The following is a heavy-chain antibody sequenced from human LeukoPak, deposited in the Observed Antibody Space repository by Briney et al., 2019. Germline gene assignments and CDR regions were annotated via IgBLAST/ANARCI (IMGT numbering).Heavy chain of an antibody. CDR3: AKGTYYYDSSGYSVDY. CDR1: GFIFGDYW. D-gene: IGHD3-22*01. J-gene: IGHJ4*02. V-gene: IGHV3-7*03. Sequence: GGSLRLSCVASGFIFGDYWMRWVRQAPGKGLEWVATINQNGGVKYYVDSVKGRFTISRDNSKNTLYLQMNSLRAEDTAVYYCAKGTYYYDSSGYSVDYWGQGTLATVSS. CDR2: INQNGGVK.